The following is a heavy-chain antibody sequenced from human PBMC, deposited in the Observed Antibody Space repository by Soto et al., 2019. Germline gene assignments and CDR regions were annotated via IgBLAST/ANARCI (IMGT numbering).Heavy chain of an antibody. CDR3: ARGRYGDY. V-gene: IGHV1-18*01. CDR2: ISAHNGKT. Sequence: QVHLVQSGAEVKKPGASVKVSCKASGYTFTSYGITWVRQAPGQGLEWMGWISAHNGKTDYAQKLQGRVIVTRETSTSTAYMELRSLISDDTAVYYCARGRYGDYWGQGALVTVSS. D-gene: IGHD1-1*01. CDR1: GYTFTSYG. J-gene: IGHJ4*02.